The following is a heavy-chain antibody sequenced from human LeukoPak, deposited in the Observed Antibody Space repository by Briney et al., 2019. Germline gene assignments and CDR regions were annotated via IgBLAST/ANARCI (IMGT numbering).Heavy chain of an antibody. Sequence: GESLKISCKGSGYSFSNYWIGWVRQMPGKGLEWMGIIYPGDSNTRYSSSFQGQVTISADKSISTAYLQWTSLKASDTAIYYCARQPLVRDCGGDCEFDYWGQGTRVSVSS. J-gene: IGHJ4*02. CDR1: GYSFSNYW. CDR2: IYPGDSNT. CDR3: ARQPLVRDCGGDCEFDY. V-gene: IGHV5-51*01. D-gene: IGHD2-21*02.